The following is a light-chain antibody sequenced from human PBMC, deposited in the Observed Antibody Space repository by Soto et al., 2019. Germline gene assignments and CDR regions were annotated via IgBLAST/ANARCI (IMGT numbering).Light chain of an antibody. V-gene: IGLV1-44*01. J-gene: IGLJ7*01. CDR1: RSNIGSNT. CDR2: SND. CDR3: AAWDDSLNGAV. Sequence: QSVLTQPPSASGTPGQRVSISCSGSRSNIGSNTVNWYQQLPGTAPKLLIYSNDRRPSGVPDRFSGSKSGTSASLAISGLQSEDEAGYYCAAWDDSLNGAVFGGGTKLTVL.